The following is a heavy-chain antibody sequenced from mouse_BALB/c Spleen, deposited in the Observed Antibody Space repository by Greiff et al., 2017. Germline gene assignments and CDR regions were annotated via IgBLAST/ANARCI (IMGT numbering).Heavy chain of an antibody. V-gene: IGHV5-6-4*01. CDR2: ISSGGSYT. J-gene: IGHJ3*01. CDR1: GFTFSSYT. Sequence: EVKLMESGGGLVKPGGSLKLSCAASGFTFSSYTMSWVRQTPEKRLEWVATISSGGSYTYYPDSVKGRFTISRDNAKNTLYLQMSRLKSEDTAMYYCARGGYGSSPAWFAYWGQGTLVTVSA. D-gene: IGHD1-1*01. CDR3: ARGGYGSSPAWFAY.